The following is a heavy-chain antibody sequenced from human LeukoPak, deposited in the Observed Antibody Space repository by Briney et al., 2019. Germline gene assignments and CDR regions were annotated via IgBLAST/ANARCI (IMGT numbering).Heavy chain of an antibody. D-gene: IGHD3-10*02. CDR1: GFTFDDYA. CDR2: ISWNSGSI. CDR3: ARYLWSAYYFDY. Sequence: GRSLRLSCAASGFTFDDYAMHWVRQAPGKGLEWVSGISWNSGSIGYADSVKGRFTISRDNAKNSLYLQMNSLRAEDTALYYCARYLWSAYYFDYWGQGTLVTVSS. J-gene: IGHJ4*02. V-gene: IGHV3-9*01.